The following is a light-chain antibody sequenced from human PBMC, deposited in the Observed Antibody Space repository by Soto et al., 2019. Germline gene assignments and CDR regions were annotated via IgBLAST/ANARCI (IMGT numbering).Light chain of an antibody. V-gene: IGKV3-15*01. CDR1: QSISSN. J-gene: IGKJ4*01. CDR2: GSS. CDR3: QQYKHWPPA. Sequence: EMVITQSPATLSVSPGEIDTLSCRASQSISSNLAWFQQKPCQGPRLLILGSSSRATGVPVRFSGSGSGTEFTPTISSLPSEDFAIYFCQQYKHWPPAFGGGNKVEI.